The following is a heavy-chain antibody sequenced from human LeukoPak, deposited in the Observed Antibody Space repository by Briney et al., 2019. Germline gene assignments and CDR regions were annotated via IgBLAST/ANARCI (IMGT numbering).Heavy chain of an antibody. CDR1: GFTFSNFW. CDR2: IKQDETEK. V-gene: IGHV3-7*03. Sequence: PGGSLRLSCTASGFTFSNFWMGWVRQAPGKGLEWVANIKQDETEKFYLGSVKGRFTISRDNSKNTLYLQMNSLRAEDTAVYYCARGLDFCTSCPKPAYYYYGMDVWGQGTTVTVSS. CDR3: ARGLDFCTSCPKPAYYYYGMDV. J-gene: IGHJ6*02. D-gene: IGHD2-2*01.